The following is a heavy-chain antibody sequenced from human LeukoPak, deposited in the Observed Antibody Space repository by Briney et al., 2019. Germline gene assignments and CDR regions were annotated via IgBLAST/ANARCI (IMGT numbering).Heavy chain of an antibody. Sequence: SSETLSLTCTVSGGSISSYYWSWIRQPAGKGLEWIGRIYTSGSTNYNPSLKSRVTMSVDTSKNQFSLKLSSVTAADTAVYYCARQMGGDYYDSSGYYDAFDIWGQGTMVTVSS. CDR2: IYTSGST. D-gene: IGHD3-22*01. CDR1: GGSISSYY. V-gene: IGHV4-4*07. J-gene: IGHJ3*02. CDR3: ARQMGGDYYDSSGYYDAFDI.